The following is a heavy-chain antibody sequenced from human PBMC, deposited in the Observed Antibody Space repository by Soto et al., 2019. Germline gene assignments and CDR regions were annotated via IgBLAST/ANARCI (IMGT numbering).Heavy chain of an antibody. J-gene: IGHJ6*02. V-gene: IGHV4-34*01. Sequence: NPSETLSLTCAVYGGSFSGYYWSWIRQPPGKGLEWIGEINHSGSTNYNPSLKSRVTISVDTSKNQFSLKLSSVTAADTAVYYCARGGPQEAMDVWGQGTTVTVSS. CDR3: ARGGPQEAMDV. CDR1: GGSFSGYY. CDR2: INHSGST.